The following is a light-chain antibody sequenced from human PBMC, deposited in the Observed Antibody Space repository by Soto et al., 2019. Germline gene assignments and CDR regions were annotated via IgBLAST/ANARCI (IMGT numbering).Light chain of an antibody. CDR3: CSYSGSNTPVV. CDR2: EVT. Sequence: QSARTQPASVSGSPGQSITISCTGTSSDVGNFNLVSWYQQYPGEAPKLMIYEVTERPSGVSNRFSGSKSGKTASLTISGLPVDEEAYYYCCSYSGSNTPVVFGGGTHLTVL. J-gene: IGLJ2*01. V-gene: IGLV2-23*02. CDR1: SSDVGNFNL.